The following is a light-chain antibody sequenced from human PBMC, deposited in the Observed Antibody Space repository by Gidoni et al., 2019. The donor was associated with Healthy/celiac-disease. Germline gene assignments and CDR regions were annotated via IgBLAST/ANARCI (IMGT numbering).Light chain of an antibody. Sequence: DIQMTQSPSSLSASVGDRVTITCRASQSIRNYLNWYQQKPGKGPKLLIYAASSLQSGVPSRFSGSGSGTDFTLTISSLQPEDFATYYCQQSYSTPRRWTFGQGTKVEIK. V-gene: IGKV1-39*01. CDR2: AAS. CDR1: QSIRNY. J-gene: IGKJ1*01. CDR3: QQSYSTPRRWT.